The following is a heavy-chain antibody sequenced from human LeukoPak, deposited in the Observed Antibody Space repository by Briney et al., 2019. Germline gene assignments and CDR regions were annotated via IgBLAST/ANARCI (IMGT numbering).Heavy chain of an antibody. Sequence: SVKVSCKASGGTFSSYAISWVRQAPGQGLEWMGGIIPIFGTANYAQKFQGRVTITADKSTSTAYMELSSLRSEDTAVYYCASLFAWDESKWFDPWGQGTLVAVSS. CDR3: ASLFAWDESKWFDP. J-gene: IGHJ5*02. CDR2: IIPIFGTA. CDR1: GGTFSSYA. D-gene: IGHD3-9*01. V-gene: IGHV1-69*06.